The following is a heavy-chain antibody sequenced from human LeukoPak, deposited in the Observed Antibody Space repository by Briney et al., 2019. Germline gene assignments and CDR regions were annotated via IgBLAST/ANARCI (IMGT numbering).Heavy chain of an antibody. CDR2: IYYSGST. CDR3: ARGGYSYGSYYFDY. Sequence: PSETLSLACTVSGGSISSHYWSWIRQPPGKGLEWIGYIYYSGSTNYSPSLKSRVTISVDTSKNQFSLKLSSVTAADTAVYYCARGGYSYGSYYFDYWGQGTLVTVSS. V-gene: IGHV4-59*11. J-gene: IGHJ4*02. D-gene: IGHD5-18*01. CDR1: GGSISSHY.